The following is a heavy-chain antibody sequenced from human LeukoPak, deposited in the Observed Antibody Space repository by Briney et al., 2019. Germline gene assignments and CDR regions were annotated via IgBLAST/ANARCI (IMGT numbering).Heavy chain of an antibody. Sequence: SETLSLTCTVSGYSISSGYFWGWIRQPPGKGLEWIGNIYHSGRTYYNPSLKGRGTISVDTSKNQFSLKLSSVTAADTAVYYCARPHYYDSSGYYDYWGQGTLVTVSS. J-gene: IGHJ4*02. V-gene: IGHV4-38-2*02. CDR3: ARPHYYDSSGYYDY. D-gene: IGHD3-22*01. CDR1: GYSISSGYF. CDR2: IYHSGRT.